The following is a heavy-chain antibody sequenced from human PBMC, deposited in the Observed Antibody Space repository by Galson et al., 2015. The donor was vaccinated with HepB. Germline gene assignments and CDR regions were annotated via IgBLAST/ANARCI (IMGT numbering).Heavy chain of an antibody. CDR3: ARGPAIVVVPAAIGGYGMDV. J-gene: IGHJ6*02. CDR2: IWYDGSNK. D-gene: IGHD2-2*01. V-gene: IGHV3-33*01. Sequence: SLRLSCAASGFTFSSYGMHWVRQAPGKGLEWVAVIWYDGSNKYYADSVKGRFTIPRDNSKNTLYLQMNSLRAEDTAVYYCARGPAIVVVPAAIGGYGMDVWGQGTTVTVSS. CDR1: GFTFSSYG.